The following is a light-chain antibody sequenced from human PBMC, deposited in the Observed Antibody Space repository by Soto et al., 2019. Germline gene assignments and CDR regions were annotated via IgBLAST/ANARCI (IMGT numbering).Light chain of an antibody. V-gene: IGKV1-39*01. CDR1: QSISSY. J-gene: IGKJ4*01. Sequence: DIQMTQSPSSLSASVGDRVTITCRASQSISSYLNWYQQKPGKAPKLLIYAASSLQRGVPSRFSGSGSGTDFTLTISSLQPEEFATYYCQQSYSTPLTCGGGTKVEIK. CDR2: AAS. CDR3: QQSYSTPLT.